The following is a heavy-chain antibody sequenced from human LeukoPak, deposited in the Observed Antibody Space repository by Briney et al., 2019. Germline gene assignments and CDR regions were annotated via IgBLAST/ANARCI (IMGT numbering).Heavy chain of an antibody. CDR2: ITGSGGST. Sequence: GGSLRLSCAASGFTFSSYGMSWVRPAPGKGLEWVSGITGSGGSTYYADSVKGRSTISRDNSKNTLYLQMNSLRAEDTAIYYCARDERLLSFLKWGQGTLVTVSS. CDR1: GFTFSSYG. V-gene: IGHV3-23*01. J-gene: IGHJ4*02. CDR3: ARDERLLSFLK. D-gene: IGHD3-3*01.